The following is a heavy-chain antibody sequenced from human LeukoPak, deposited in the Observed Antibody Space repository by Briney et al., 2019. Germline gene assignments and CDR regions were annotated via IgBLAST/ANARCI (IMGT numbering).Heavy chain of an antibody. V-gene: IGHV4-34*01. CDR2: INHSGST. CDR3: ARALSGSYFENDAFDI. J-gene: IGHJ3*02. D-gene: IGHD1-26*01. Sequence: KPSETLSLTCAVYGGSFSGYYWSWIRQPPGKGLEWIGEINHSGSTNYNPSLKSRVTISVDTSKNQFSLKLSSVTAADTAVYYCARALSGSYFENDAFDIWGQGTMVTVSS. CDR1: GGSFSGYY.